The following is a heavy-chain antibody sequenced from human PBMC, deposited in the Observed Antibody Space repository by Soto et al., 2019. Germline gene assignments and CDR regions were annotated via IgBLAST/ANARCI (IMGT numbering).Heavy chain of an antibody. D-gene: IGHD2-2*02. V-gene: IGHV1-69*02. Sequence: SVKVSCTASGGTFSSYTISWVRQAPGQGFEWMGRIIPILGIANYAQKFQGRVTITADKSTSTAYTELSSLRSEDTAVYYCARGCSSTSCYRADWFDPWGQGTLVTVSS. CDR3: ARGCSSTSCYRADWFDP. CDR2: IIPILGIA. J-gene: IGHJ5*02. CDR1: GGTFSSYT.